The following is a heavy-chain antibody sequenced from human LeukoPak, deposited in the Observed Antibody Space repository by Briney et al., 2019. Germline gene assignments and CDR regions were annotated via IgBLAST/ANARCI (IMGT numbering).Heavy chain of an antibody. D-gene: IGHD3-3*01. CDR1: GGSISSSAYY. CDR3: TRAQSGEFDY. V-gene: IGHV4-39*07. J-gene: IGHJ4*02. CDR2: INHSGST. Sequence: KTSETLSLTCSVSGGSISSSAYYWGWIRQPPGKGLEWIGEINHSGSTNYNPSLKSRVTISVDTSKNQFSLNLSSVTAADTAVYFCTRAQSGEFDYWGQGTLVTVSS.